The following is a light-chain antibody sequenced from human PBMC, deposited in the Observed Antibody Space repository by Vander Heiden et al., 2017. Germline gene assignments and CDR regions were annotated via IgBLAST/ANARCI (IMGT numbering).Light chain of an antibody. CDR1: SSNMGSNR. Sequence: QSVLTQPPSASGTPGQRVTISCSVSSSNMGSNRVYWYQHFPETASKLLIYSDNQRPSGVPDRFSGSKSGTSASLAISGLRSEDEADYYCAAWDDSLSGWVFGGGTKLTVL. V-gene: IGLV1-47*02. J-gene: IGLJ3*02. CDR2: SDN. CDR3: AAWDDSLSGWV.